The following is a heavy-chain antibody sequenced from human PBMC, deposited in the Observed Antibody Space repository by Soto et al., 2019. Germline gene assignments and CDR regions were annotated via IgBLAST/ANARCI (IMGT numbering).Heavy chain of an antibody. CDR3: ARDDSLDGPTLFDY. V-gene: IGHV1-69*04. CDR1: GGTFSSYT. D-gene: IGHD2-21*01. Sequence: SVKVSCKASGGTFSSYTISWVRQAPGQGLEWKGRIIPILGIANYAQKFQGRVTITADKSTSTAYMEMSSLRSEDTVIYYCARDDSLDGPTLFDYWGQGTLVTVSS. J-gene: IGHJ4*02. CDR2: IIPILGIA.